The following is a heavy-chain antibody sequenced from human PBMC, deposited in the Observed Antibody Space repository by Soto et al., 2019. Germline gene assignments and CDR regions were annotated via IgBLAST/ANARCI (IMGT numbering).Heavy chain of an antibody. Sequence: GGSLRLSCAASGFTVSSNYMSWVRQAPGKGLEWVSVIYSGGSTYYADSVKGRFTISRDNSKNTLYLQMNSLRAEDTAVYYCAARQLCADCTNGVWPHFDYWGQGTLVTVSS. D-gene: IGHD2-8*01. V-gene: IGHV3-66*01. CDR2: IYSGGST. CDR3: AARQLCADCTNGVWPHFDY. J-gene: IGHJ4*02. CDR1: GFTVSSNY.